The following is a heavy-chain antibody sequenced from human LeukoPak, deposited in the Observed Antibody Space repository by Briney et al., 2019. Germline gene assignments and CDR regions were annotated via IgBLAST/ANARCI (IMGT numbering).Heavy chain of an antibody. CDR3: AKDPNGDYVGAFDS. CDR2: ITGDSGAT. V-gene: IGHV3-23*01. J-gene: IGHJ3*01. Sequence: PGGSLRLSCAASGLTFRNYAMTWGRHAPGERLEWVSSITGDSGATSYADSVKGRFTAYRDNSINTLSLQMNRLRAGDTAVYYCAKDPNGDYVGAFDSWVQGTLVTVSS. CDR1: GLTFRNYA. D-gene: IGHD4-17*01.